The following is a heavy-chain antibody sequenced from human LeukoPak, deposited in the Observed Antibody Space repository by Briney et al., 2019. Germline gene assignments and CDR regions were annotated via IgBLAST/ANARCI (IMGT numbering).Heavy chain of an antibody. Sequence: GGSLRLSCAASGFTFSSYSMNWVRQAPGQGLEWVANIKYDGSEEYYADSVKGRFTISRDNAKNSLSLQMNYVRAGDTAIYYCAYTNHLTYWGQGTLVTVSS. CDR1: GFTFSSYS. CDR2: IKYDGSEE. CDR3: AYTNHLTY. V-gene: IGHV3-7*01. D-gene: IGHD3-16*01. J-gene: IGHJ4*02.